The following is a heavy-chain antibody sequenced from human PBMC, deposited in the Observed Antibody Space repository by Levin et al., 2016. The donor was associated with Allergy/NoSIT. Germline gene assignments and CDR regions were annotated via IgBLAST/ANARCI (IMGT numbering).Heavy chain of an antibody. D-gene: IGHD6-13*01. J-gene: IGHJ6*02. CDR2: IWYDGSNK. V-gene: IGHV3-33*01. CDR3: ARGQQLGRSGYYGMDV. Sequence: WIRQPPGKGLEWVAVIWYDGSNKYYADSVKGRFTISRDNSKNTLYLQMNSLRAEDTAVYYCARGQQLGRSGYYGMDVWGQGTTVTVSS.